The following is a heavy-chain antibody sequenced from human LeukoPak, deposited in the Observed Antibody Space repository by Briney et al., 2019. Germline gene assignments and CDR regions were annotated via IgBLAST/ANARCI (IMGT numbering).Heavy chain of an antibody. CDR3: ARAEVKQKLVLGTWFDP. J-gene: IGHJ5*02. D-gene: IGHD6-13*01. CDR2: IYYSGST. V-gene: IGHV4-59*01. CDR1: GGPISNYY. Sequence: SETLSLTCTVSGGPISNYYWSWIRQPPGKGLEWIGYIYYSGSTNYNPSLKSRVTISVGTSKNQFSLKLSSVTAADTAVYYCARAEVKQKLVLGTWFDPWGQGTLVTVSS.